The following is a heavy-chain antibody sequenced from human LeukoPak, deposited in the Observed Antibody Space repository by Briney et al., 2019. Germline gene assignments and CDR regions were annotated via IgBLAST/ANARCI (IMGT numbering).Heavy chain of an antibody. CDR1: GGSISSGGYY. V-gene: IGHV4-31*03. CDR3: ARGSYYYDSSGPYEGAEYFQH. CDR2: IYYSGST. D-gene: IGHD3-22*01. J-gene: IGHJ1*01. Sequence: SQTLSLTCTVSGGSISSGGYYWSWIRQHPGKGLEGIGYIYYSGSTYYNPSLKSRFTLSVDTSKNQFSLKLSSVPAADTAVYYCARGSYYYDSSGPYEGAEYFQHWGQGTLVTVSS.